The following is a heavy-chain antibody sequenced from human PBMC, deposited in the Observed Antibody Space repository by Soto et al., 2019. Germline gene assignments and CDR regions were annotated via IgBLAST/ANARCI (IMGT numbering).Heavy chain of an antibody. CDR3: ARDGNSNTYYSYGMDV. D-gene: IGHD1-7*01. CDR2: IYHSGST. Sequence: SETLSLTCAVSGYSISSGYYWGWIRQPPGEGLEGIGGIYHSGSTYYNPSLKSRVTISVDTSKNKFSLKLRSVTAADTAVYYCARDGNSNTYYSYGMDVWGQGTTVTVSS. V-gene: IGHV4-38-2*02. CDR1: GYSISSGYY. J-gene: IGHJ6*02.